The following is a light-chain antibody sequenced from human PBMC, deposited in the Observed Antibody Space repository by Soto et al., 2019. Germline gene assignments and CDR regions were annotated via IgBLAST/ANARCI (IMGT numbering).Light chain of an antibody. CDR2: DAS. V-gene: IGKV3-20*01. J-gene: IGKJ4*01. Sequence: EIVLTQSPDTLSLSPGERATLSCRASQSVRSNYLAWYQQKPGQAPRFIIYDASSRATGIPDRFSGSGSGTDFTLTINRLEPEDFAVYYCQQYGSSPLTFGGGTKVDIK. CDR1: QSVRSNY. CDR3: QQYGSSPLT.